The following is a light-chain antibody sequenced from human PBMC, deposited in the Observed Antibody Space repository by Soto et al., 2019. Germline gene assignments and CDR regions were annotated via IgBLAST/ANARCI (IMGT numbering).Light chain of an antibody. Sequence: DIVLTQSPGTLSLSPGERATLSCRASQSVSSNLAWYQQKPGQAPRLLIYGASTRATGIPAGFSGSGSGTEFTLAISSLQSEDFAVYYCQQYHNWPMTFGQGTRLEIK. CDR1: QSVSSN. CDR3: QQYHNWPMT. J-gene: IGKJ5*01. CDR2: GAS. V-gene: IGKV3-15*01.